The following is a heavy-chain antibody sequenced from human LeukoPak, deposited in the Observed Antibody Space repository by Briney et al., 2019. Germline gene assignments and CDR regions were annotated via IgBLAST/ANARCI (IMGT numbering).Heavy chain of an antibody. CDR1: GFTFSSHW. V-gene: IGHV3-74*01. J-gene: IGHJ5*02. D-gene: IGHD3-10*01. Sequence: GGSLRLSCAASGFTFSSHWMHWVRQAPGKGLVWVSRITSDGRSTIDADSVKGRFTISRDNAKYSLYLQMNSLRAEDTAVYYCARDSASLWFGELSGWFAPWGQGTLVTVSS. CDR3: ARDSASLWFGELSGWFAP. CDR2: ITSDGRST.